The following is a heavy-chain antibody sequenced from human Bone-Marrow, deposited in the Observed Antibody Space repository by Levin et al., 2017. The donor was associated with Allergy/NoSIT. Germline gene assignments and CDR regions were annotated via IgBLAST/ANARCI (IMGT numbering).Heavy chain of an antibody. CDR1: GFTFSNYS. CDR3: AREFYYGSGSPRGYGMDV. D-gene: IGHD3-10*01. J-gene: IGHJ6*02. CDR2: ISSGATYI. V-gene: IGHV3-21*01. Sequence: GGSLRLSCVASGFTFSNYSMNWVRQTPGKGLEWVSSISSGATYIYHADSLEGRFTISRDNDQNSLFLQMTSLRAEDTAVYYWAREFYYGSGSPRGYGMDVWGQGTTVTVPS.